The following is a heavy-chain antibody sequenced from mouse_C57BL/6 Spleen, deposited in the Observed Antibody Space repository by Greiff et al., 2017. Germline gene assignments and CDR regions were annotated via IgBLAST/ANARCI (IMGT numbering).Heavy chain of an antibody. Sequence: QVQLQQPGAELVKPGASVKLSCKASGYTFTSYWMQWVKQRPGQGLEWIGEIDPSDSYTNYNQKFKGKATLTVDTSSSTAYMQLSSLTSEDSAVYYCARKRATRAMDYWGQGTSVTVSS. D-gene: IGHD6-1*02. CDR2: IDPSDSYT. CDR1: GYTFTSYW. J-gene: IGHJ4*01. V-gene: IGHV1-50*01. CDR3: ARKRATRAMDY.